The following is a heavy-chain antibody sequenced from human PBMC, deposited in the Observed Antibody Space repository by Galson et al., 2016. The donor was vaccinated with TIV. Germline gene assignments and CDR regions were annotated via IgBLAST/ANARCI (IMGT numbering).Heavy chain of an antibody. V-gene: IGHV2-70*11. CDR1: GFSLSATGMS. J-gene: IGHJ3*01. CDR2: IDWDDDI. Sequence: PALVKPPQTLTLTCTFSGFSLSATGMSVSWIRQPPGKALEWLARIDWDDDIYFSTSLRTRLTISKDTSKNQVVLTMTNMDPVDTATYFCARMPLPTEYYETSGNSGAFDSGAKGQRSPSLQ. CDR3: ARMPLPTEYYETSGNSGAFDS. D-gene: IGHD3-16*01.